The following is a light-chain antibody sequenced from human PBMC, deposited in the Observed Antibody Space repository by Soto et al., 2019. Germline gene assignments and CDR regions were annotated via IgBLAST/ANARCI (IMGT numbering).Light chain of an antibody. Sequence: IVLTQSPSTLSLSPGERATLSCRASQSVSSYLAWYQQKPGQAPRLLIYDASNRATGIPARFRGSGSGTDFTLTIDSLEPEDFAVYYCQQRTNWLWTFGPGTKVDIK. CDR1: QSVSSY. V-gene: IGKV3-11*01. CDR3: QQRTNWLWT. J-gene: IGKJ1*01. CDR2: DAS.